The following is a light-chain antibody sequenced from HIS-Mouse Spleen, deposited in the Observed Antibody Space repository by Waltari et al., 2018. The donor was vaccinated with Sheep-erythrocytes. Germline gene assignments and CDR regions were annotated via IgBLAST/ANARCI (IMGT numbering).Light chain of an antibody. CDR2: EGS. CDR1: SSDVGSYHL. Sequence: QSALTQPASVSGSPGQSITISCTGTSSDVGSYHLVPWYQQHPGKAPKLMIYEGSKRPSGVSNRFSGSKSGNTASLTISGLQAEDEADYYCCSYAGSSTSWVFGGGTKLTVL. J-gene: IGLJ3*02. V-gene: IGLV2-23*01. CDR3: CSYAGSSTSWV.